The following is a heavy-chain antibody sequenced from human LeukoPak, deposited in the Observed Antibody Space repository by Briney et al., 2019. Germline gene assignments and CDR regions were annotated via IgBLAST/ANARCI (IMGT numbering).Heavy chain of an antibody. Sequence: PGGSLRLSCAASGFTFSTYTMNWVRQAPGKGLEWASFISSSSRYIYYADSVKGRLTISRDNAKNSLYLQMNSLRAEDTAVYYCARDGTTRGDYWGQGTLVAVSS. CDR1: GFTFSTYT. CDR2: ISSSSRYI. CDR3: ARDGTTRGDY. D-gene: IGHD4-11*01. V-gene: IGHV3-21*01. J-gene: IGHJ4*02.